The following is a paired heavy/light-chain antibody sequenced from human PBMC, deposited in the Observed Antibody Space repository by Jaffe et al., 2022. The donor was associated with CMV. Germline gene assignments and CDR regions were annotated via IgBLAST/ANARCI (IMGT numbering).Heavy chain of an antibody. CDR1: GFTFADYA. V-gene: IGHV3-49*04. CDR3: TRDPIEQHLYYYYYRDV. Sequence: EVQLVESGGGLVQPGRSFRLSCTASGFTFADYAMSWVRQAPGKGLEWVGFIRSKAYGGTTEYAASVIGRFTISRDDSKSIAYLQMNSLKTEDTGVYYCTRDPIEQHLYYYYYRDVWGKGTTVTVSS. CDR2: IRSKAYGGTT. J-gene: IGHJ6*03. D-gene: IGHD2-15*01.
Light chain of an antibody. CDR3: QSYDSSLRRRV. V-gene: IGLV1-40*01. Sequence: QSVLTQPPSVSGAPGQRVTISCTGSSSNIGAGHDVHWYQQLPGTAPKLLMYGNNNRPSGVPDRITGSKSGTSASLAITGLHGEDEADYYCQSYDSSLRRRVFGGGTKLTVL. CDR2: GNN. CDR1: SSNIGAGHD. J-gene: IGLJ3*02.